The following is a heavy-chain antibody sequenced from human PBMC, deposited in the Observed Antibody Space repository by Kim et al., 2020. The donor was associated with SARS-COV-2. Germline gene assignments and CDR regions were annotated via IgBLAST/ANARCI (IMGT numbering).Heavy chain of an antibody. CDR3: ARDLAQQLVISWFDP. V-gene: IGHV1-46*01. D-gene: IGHD6-13*01. CDR1: GYTFTSYY. J-gene: IGHJ5*02. Sequence: ASVKVSCKASGYTFTSYYMHWVRQAPGQGLEWMGIINPSGGSTSYAQKFQGRVTMTRDTSTSTVYMELSSLRSEDTAVYYCARDLAQQLVISWFDPWGQGTLVTVSS. CDR2: INPSGGST.